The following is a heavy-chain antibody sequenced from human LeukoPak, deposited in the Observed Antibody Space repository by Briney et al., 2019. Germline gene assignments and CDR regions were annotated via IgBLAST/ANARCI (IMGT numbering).Heavy chain of an antibody. D-gene: IGHD2-8*01. J-gene: IGHJ4*02. CDR3: ARLGPEWWVFDY. CDR2: IYTSGST. Sequence: SETLSLTCTVSGGSISSYYWSWIRQPPGKGLEWIGYIYTSGSTNYNPSLKSRVTISVDTSKNQFSLKLSSVTAADTAVYYCARLGPEWWVFDYWGQGTLVTVSS. CDR1: GGSISSYY. V-gene: IGHV4-4*09.